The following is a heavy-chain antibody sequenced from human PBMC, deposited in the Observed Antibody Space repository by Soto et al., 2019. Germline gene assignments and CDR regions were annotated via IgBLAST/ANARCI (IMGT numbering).Heavy chain of an antibody. CDR3: ARGKNLVQYYWGDY. CDR1: GYMFTKSA. CDR2: INAGNGNT. V-gene: IGHV1-3*01. J-gene: IGHJ4*02. D-gene: IGHD1-1*01. Sequence: GASVKVSCKASGYMFTKSAMHWARQAPGQRLEWMGWINAGNGNTKYSQKFQGRVTITRDTSASTAYMELSSLRSEDTAVYYCARGKNLVQYYWGDYWGQGTLVTVSS.